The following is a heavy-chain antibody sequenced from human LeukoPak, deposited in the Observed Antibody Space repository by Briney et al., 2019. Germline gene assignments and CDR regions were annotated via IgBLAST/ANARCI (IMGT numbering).Heavy chain of an antibody. D-gene: IGHD6-13*01. CDR2: MHYSWST. CDR3: ARAPKPPDYSSSWYED. CDR1: GGSISSSNSYY. V-gene: IGHV4-39*07. Sequence: PSETLSLTCTVSGGSISSSNSYYWGWIRQPPGKGLEWIGSMHYSWSTYYNPSLESRVTISADTSKNQFSLKVRSLTAADTAVYYCARAPKPPDYSSSWYEDWGQGTLVTVSS. J-gene: IGHJ4*02.